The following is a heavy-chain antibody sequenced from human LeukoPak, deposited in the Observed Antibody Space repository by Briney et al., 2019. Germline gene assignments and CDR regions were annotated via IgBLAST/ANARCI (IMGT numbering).Heavy chain of an antibody. D-gene: IGHD5-12*01. V-gene: IGHV3-30-3*01. CDR3: ARDLAPFEWLRFERTYYYYGMDV. J-gene: IGHJ6*02. Sequence: GGSLRLSCAASGFTFSSYAMHWVRQAPGKGLEWVAVISYDGSNKYYAYSVKGRFTISRDNSKNTLDLQMNSLRAEDTAVYYCARDLAPFEWLRFERTYYYYGMDVWGQGTTVTVSS. CDR2: ISYDGSNK. CDR1: GFTFSSYA.